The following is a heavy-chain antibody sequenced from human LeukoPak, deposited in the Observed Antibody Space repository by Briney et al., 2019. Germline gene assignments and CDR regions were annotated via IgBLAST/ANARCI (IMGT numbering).Heavy chain of an antibody. CDR1: GGSISSSSYY. V-gene: IGHV4-39*07. CDR2: IYYSGST. CDR3: AKAGRTDY. J-gene: IGHJ4*02. Sequence: PSETLSLTCTVSGGSISSSSYYWGWIRQPPGKGLEWIGSIYYSGSTYYNPSLKSRVTISVDTSKNQFSLKLSSVTAADTAVYYCAKAGRTDYWGQGTLVTVSS.